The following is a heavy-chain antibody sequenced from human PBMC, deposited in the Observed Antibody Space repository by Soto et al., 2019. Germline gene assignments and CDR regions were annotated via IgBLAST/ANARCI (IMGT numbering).Heavy chain of an antibody. CDR3: VRAGGGSPAYDY. J-gene: IGHJ4*02. CDR2: VYNSGTT. CDR1: GGSVSSHY. V-gene: IGHV4-59*02. Sequence: QVQLQESGPGLVKPSDTLSLTCTVSGGSVSSHYWTWIRQPPGKGLEWIGFVYNSGTTYYNPSLTSRATISVDSAKNQFALKLNSVTAADTAVYYGVRAGGGSPAYDYWGQGTLVTVSS. D-gene: IGHD1-26*01.